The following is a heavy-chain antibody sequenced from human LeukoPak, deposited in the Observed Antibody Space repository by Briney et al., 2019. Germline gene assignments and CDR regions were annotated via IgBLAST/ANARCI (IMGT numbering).Heavy chain of an antibody. Sequence: GSLRLSCAASGFTFSSYAMSWVRQAPGKGLEWVSAISGSGGSTYYADSVKGRFTISRDNSKNTLYLQMNSLRAEDTAVYYCAKDRTLYYYDSSGYYYWGQGTLVTVSS. V-gene: IGHV3-23*01. CDR2: ISGSGGST. CDR1: GFTFSSYA. CDR3: AKDRTLYYYDSSGYYY. J-gene: IGHJ4*02. D-gene: IGHD3-22*01.